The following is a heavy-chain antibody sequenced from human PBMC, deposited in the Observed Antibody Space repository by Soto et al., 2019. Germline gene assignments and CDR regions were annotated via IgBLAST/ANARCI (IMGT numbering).Heavy chain of an antibody. CDR3: ARAGDSSGPVALGY. D-gene: IGHD6-19*01. CDR2: IYHSGST. J-gene: IGHJ4*02. CDR1: GGSISSGGYS. Sequence: SSETLSLTWAVSGGSISSGGYSWSWIRQPPGKGLEWIGYIYHSGSTYYNPSLKSRVTISVDRSKNQFSLKLSSVTAADTAVYYCARAGDSSGPVALGYWGQGTLVTVSS. V-gene: IGHV4-30-2*01.